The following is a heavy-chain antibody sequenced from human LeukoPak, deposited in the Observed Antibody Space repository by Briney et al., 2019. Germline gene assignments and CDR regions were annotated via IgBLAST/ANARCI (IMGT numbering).Heavy chain of an antibody. CDR2: ISGSGGST. CDR1: GFTFSSYA. V-gene: IGHV3-23*01. CDR3: AKRYYYYYYMDV. J-gene: IGHJ6*03. Sequence: GGSLRLSCAASGFTFSSYAVSWVRQAPGKGLEWVSAISGSGGSTYYADSVKGRFTISRDNSKNTLYLQMNSLRAEDTAVYYCAKRYYYYYYMDVWGKGTTVTVSS.